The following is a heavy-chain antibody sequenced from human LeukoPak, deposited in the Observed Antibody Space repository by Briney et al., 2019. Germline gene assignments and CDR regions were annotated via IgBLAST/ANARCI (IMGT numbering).Heavy chain of an antibody. J-gene: IGHJ5*02. V-gene: IGHV3-7*05. CDR1: GFTFTTYW. CDR2: INQDGIEK. Sequence: PGGSLRLSCAASGFTFTTYWMSWVRQAPGKGLEWVANINQDGIEKYYVASVKGRFTISRDNAKNSMYVQMNSLRAEDTAVYYCATVLRVLLTRSELDPWGQGTLVTVSS. CDR3: ATVLRVLLTRSELDP. D-gene: IGHD4-11*01.